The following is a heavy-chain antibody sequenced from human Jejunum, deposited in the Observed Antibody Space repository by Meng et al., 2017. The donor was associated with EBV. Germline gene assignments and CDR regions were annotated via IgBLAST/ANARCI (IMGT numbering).Heavy chain of an antibody. V-gene: IGHV3-21*02. CDR1: GFTFSSYS. CDR3: VRDSSFNVH. D-gene: IGHD3-16*02. J-gene: IGHJ4*02. CDR2: ISSGSSFI. Sequence: EGQLVEPGGGRVNPGVSLRLFCSASGFTFSSYSMNWVRQAPGKGLEWVSYISSGSSFIYYADSVKGRFTISRDDAKNSLSLQMNNLGADDTAVYYCVRDSSFNVHWGQGTLVTVSS.